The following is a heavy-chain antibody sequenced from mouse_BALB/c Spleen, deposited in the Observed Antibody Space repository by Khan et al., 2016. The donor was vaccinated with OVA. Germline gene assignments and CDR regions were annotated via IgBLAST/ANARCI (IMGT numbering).Heavy chain of an antibody. CDR1: GYTFRSYW. Sequence: QVQLQQSGAELMKPGASVKISCKATGYTFRSYWMEWVKQRPGHGLEWIGENIPGTGSTNYNEKFKGKATFTADTSTNKAYMQLSSLTSEDSAVYYCSSPYYAAYWGQGTTLTVSS. CDR2: NIPGTGST. D-gene: IGHD2-10*01. J-gene: IGHJ2*01. V-gene: IGHV1-9*01. CDR3: SSPYYAAY.